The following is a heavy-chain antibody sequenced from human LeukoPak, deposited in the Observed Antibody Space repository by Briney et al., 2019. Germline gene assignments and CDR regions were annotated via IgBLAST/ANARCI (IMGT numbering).Heavy chain of an antibody. J-gene: IGHJ4*02. D-gene: IGHD6-19*01. CDR3: ARVPTDSSGWYHLDY. CDR1: GYTFTSYY. Sequence: GSVKVSCKASGYTFTSYYMHWVRQAPGQGLEWMGMINRSGGNTNHAQKFQGRVTMTRDTSTSTVYMEVTSLRSEDTAVYYCARVPTDSSGWYHLDYWGRGTLVTVSS. CDR2: INRSGGNT. V-gene: IGHV1-46*01.